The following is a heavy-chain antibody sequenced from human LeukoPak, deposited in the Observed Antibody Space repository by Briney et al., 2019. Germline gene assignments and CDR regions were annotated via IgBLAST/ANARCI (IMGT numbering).Heavy chain of an antibody. D-gene: IGHD1-26*01. CDR1: GFTFSSYD. CDR3: ARDAIYGGAFDI. V-gene: IGHV3-13*01. CDR2: IGTAGDT. Sequence: PGGSLRLSCAASGFTFSSYDMHWVRQATGKGVEWVSAIGTAGDTYYPGSVKGRFTISRENAKNSLYLQMNSLRAGDTAVYYCARDAIYGGAFDIWGQGTMVTVSS. J-gene: IGHJ3*02.